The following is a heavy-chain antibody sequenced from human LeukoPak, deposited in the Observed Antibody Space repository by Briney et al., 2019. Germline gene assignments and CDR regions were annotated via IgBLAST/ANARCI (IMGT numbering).Heavy chain of an antibody. CDR3: AKERVAPVAPGPFDI. J-gene: IGHJ3*02. Sequence: GGSLRLSCAASGFTFSKYAMFWVRQAPGKGLEFVSAISSHGSSTYYANSLKGRFNISRDNSKNTLYLQMNSLRAEDTAVYYCAKERVAPVAPGPFDIWGQGTMVTVSS. CDR1: GFTFSKYA. CDR2: ISSHGSST. V-gene: IGHV3-64*01. D-gene: IGHD4-23*01.